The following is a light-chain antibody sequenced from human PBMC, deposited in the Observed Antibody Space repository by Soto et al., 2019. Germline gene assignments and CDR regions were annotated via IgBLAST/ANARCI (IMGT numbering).Light chain of an antibody. V-gene: IGKV1-39*01. Sequence: DIQMTQSPSSLSASVGDRVTITCRASQSISSYLNWYQQKPGKAPKLVIYAASSLQSGVPSRFSGSGSGTDFTLTISSLQPEDFATYDCQQSYSTPPTFGGGTKVEIK. CDR2: AAS. CDR3: QQSYSTPPT. CDR1: QSISSY. J-gene: IGKJ4*01.